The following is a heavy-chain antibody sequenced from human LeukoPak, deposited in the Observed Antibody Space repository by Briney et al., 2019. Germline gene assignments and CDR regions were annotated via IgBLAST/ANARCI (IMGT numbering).Heavy chain of an antibody. J-gene: IGHJ4*02. CDR2: IISSNNYI. Sequence: GGSLRLSCAASGFTFSSYSMNWVRQAPGKGLEWVSSIISSNNYIYYADSVKGRFTVYRNNAENSLYLQMNSLRAEDTAVYYCASHRGYYYADYWGQGTLVTVSS. CDR1: GFTFSSYS. CDR3: ASHRGYYYADY. V-gene: IGHV3-21*01. D-gene: IGHD3-22*01.